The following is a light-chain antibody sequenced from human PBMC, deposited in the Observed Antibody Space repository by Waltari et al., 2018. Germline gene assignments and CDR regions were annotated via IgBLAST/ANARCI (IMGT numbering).Light chain of an antibody. CDR3: CSYAGSWV. CDR2: EDN. Sequence: QSALTQPASVSGSRGQSITISCTGTSPDVWTYNLVSWYQQHPGKAPKLMIYEDNNRPSGVSSRFSGSRSGNTASLTISGLQPEDEADYYCCSYAGSWVFGGWTKLTVL. J-gene: IGLJ3*02. CDR1: SPDVWTYNL. V-gene: IGLV2-23*01.